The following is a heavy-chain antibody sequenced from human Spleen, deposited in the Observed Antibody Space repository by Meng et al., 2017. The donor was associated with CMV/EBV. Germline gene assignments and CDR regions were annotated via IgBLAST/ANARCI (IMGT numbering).Heavy chain of an antibody. V-gene: IGHV3-23*01. J-gene: IGHJ4*02. D-gene: IGHD6-13*01. CDR1: GFTFSSYA. CDR2: ISDSAITT. Sequence: GESLKISCAASGFTFSSYAMSWVRQAPGKGLEWVSGISDSAITTFYADSVKGRFTISRDNSKNTLYLQMNSLRAGDTAIYYCAKGTYRSIWYYFDDWGQGTLVTVSS. CDR3: AKGTYRSIWYYFDD.